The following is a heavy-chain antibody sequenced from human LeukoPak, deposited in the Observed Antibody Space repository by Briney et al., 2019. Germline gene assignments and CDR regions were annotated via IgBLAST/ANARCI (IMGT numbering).Heavy chain of an antibody. D-gene: IGHD6-13*01. CDR1: GISLSNYA. J-gene: IGHJ6*03. CDR3: VRDPSYGSSWYYYMDV. V-gene: IGHV3-48*04. Sequence: PGGSLRLSCVVSGISLSNYAMSWVRQAPGKGLEWVSYISSSSFKIGYADSVKGRFTISKDNSKNSLYLQMDSLRVEDTAVYYCVRDPSYGSSWYYYMDVWGKGTTVTVSS. CDR2: ISSSSFKI.